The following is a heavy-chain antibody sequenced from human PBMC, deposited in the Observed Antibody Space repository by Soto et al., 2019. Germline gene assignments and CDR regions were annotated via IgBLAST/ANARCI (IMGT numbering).Heavy chain of an antibody. J-gene: IGHJ5*02. V-gene: IGHV4-30-2*01. Sequence: SETLSLTCAVSGGSISSGGYSWSWIRQPPGKGLEWIGYIYHSGSTYYNPTLKSRVTISVDRSKNQFSLKLSSVTAADTAVYYCARVPDRWGQGTLVTVS. D-gene: IGHD2-2*01. CDR1: GGSISSGGYS. CDR2: IYHSGST. CDR3: ARVPDR.